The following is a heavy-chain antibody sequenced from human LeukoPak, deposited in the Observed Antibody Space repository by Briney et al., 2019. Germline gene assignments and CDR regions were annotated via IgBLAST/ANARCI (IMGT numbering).Heavy chain of an antibody. Sequence: GGSLRLSCAASGFTFSSYAMSWVRQAPGKGLEWVSAISGSGGSTYYADSVKGRFTISRDNSKNTPYLQMNSLRAEDTAVYYCAKDLLLWFGELYYFDYWGQGTLVTVSS. CDR2: ISGSGGST. CDR3: AKDLLLWFGELYYFDY. V-gene: IGHV3-23*01. J-gene: IGHJ4*02. D-gene: IGHD3-10*01. CDR1: GFTFSSYA.